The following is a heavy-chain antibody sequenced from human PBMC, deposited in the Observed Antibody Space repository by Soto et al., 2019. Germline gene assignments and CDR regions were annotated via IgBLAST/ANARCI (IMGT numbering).Heavy chain of an antibody. J-gene: IGHJ6*02. D-gene: IGHD6-6*01. CDR2: ISYDGSNK. Sequence: QVQLVESGGGVVQPGRSLRLSCAASGFTFSSYGMHWVRQAPGKGLEWVAVISYDGSNKYYADSVKGRFTISRDNSKNTLYLQMNSLRAEDTAVYYCAKGGSSIYPYYYYGTDVWGQGTTVTVSS. CDR3: AKGGSSIYPYYYYGTDV. CDR1: GFTFSSYG. V-gene: IGHV3-30*18.